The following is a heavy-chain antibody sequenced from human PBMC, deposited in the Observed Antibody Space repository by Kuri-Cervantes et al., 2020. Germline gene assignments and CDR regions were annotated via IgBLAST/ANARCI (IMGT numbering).Heavy chain of an antibody. CDR1: GGSISSGGYY. J-gene: IGHJ4*02. CDR3: ARGRTGVWGTKYYFDY. V-gene: IGHV4-31*03. Sequence: SETLSLTCTVSGGSISSGGYYWSWIRQHPGKGLEWIGYIYYSRSTYYNPSLKSRVTISVDTSKNQLSLKLSSVTAADTAVYYCARGRTGVWGTKYYFDYWGQGTLVTVSP. D-gene: IGHD3-16*01. CDR2: IYYSRST.